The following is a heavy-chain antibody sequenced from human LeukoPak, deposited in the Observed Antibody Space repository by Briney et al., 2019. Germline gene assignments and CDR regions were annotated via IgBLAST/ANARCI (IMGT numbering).Heavy chain of an antibody. Sequence: PSETLSLTCAGSGYSISNNYYLVWIRQPPGGGLEWIGSLYHSDSAYYNTSLRSRVSMSVDTSKNQFSLTLSFVTAADTAVYYCARQHDSYYYYYIDVWGSGTTVTVSS. V-gene: IGHV4-38-2*01. CDR2: LYHSDSA. J-gene: IGHJ6*03. CDR3: ARQHDSYYYYYIDV. CDR1: GYSISNNYY.